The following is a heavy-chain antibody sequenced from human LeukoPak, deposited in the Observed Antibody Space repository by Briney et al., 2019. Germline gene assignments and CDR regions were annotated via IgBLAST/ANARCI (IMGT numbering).Heavy chain of an antibody. Sequence: GSLRLSCAASGFTVSSNYMSWVRQAPGKGLEWVSVIYSGGSTYYADSVKGRFTISRDNSKNTLYLQMNSLRAEDTAVYYCASPRSFSSSWYCFDCWGQGTLVTVSS. J-gene: IGHJ4*02. V-gene: IGHV3-53*01. CDR3: ASPRSFSSSWYCFDC. CDR1: GFTVSSNY. CDR2: IYSGGST. D-gene: IGHD6-13*01.